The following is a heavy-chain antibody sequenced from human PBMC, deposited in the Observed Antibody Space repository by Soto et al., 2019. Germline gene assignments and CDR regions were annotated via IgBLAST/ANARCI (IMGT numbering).Heavy chain of an antibody. Sequence: QVQLVESGGAVVQPGRSQRLSCAASGFTFSSYGMHWVRQAPGKGLEWVAVISYDGSNKYYADSVKGRFTISRDNSKNTLYLQMNSLRAEDTAVYYCAKDWDPSYYYGLYYFDYWGQGTLVTVSS. V-gene: IGHV3-30*18. CDR2: ISYDGSNK. J-gene: IGHJ4*02. D-gene: IGHD3-10*01. CDR1: GFTFSSYG. CDR3: AKDWDPSYYYGLYYFDY.